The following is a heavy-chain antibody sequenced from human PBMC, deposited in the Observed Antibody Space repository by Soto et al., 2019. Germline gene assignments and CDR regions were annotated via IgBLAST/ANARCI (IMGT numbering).Heavy chain of an antibody. D-gene: IGHD1-1*01. CDR3: ARDLAWKRGKVGRYYYGMDV. Sequence: QVQLVESGGGLVEPGGSLRLSCASSGFPFSDHYMSWIRRSPGKGLEFLSYISPGTTYKNYADSVKGRFTISRDNAKSSLYLQMDSLRVEDTAVYYCARDLAWKRGKVGRYYYGMDVWGQGTTVTVSS. V-gene: IGHV3-11*06. J-gene: IGHJ6*02. CDR2: ISPGTTYK. CDR1: GFPFSDHY.